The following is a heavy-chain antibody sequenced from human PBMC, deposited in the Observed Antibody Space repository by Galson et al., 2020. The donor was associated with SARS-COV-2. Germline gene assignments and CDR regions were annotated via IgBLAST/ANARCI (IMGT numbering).Heavy chain of an antibody. CDR3: AREAHIATCDY. V-gene: IGHV3-30*01. D-gene: IGHD6-13*01. CDR1: GFTFSSYA. J-gene: IGHJ4*02. Sequence: GGYLRLSCVASGFTFSSYAMHWVRQAPGKGLEWVAVISYDGSNKYYADSVKGRFTISRDNSKNTLYLQMNSLRAEDTAVYYCAREAHIATCDYWGQGTLVTVSS. CDR2: ISYDGSNK.